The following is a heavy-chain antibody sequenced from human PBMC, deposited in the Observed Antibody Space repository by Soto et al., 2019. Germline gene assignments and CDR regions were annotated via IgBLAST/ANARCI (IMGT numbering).Heavy chain of an antibody. D-gene: IGHD2-15*01. V-gene: IGHV3-30-3*01. Sequence: QVQLVESGGGVVQPGRSLRLSCAASGFTFSSYAMHWVRQAPGKGLEWVAVISYDGSNKYYADSVKGRFTISRDNSKNTLYLQMNSLRAEDTAVYYCARDWTLRVVVADSFDYWGQGTLVTVSS. CDR3: ARDWTLRVVVADSFDY. CDR2: ISYDGSNK. J-gene: IGHJ4*02. CDR1: GFTFSSYA.